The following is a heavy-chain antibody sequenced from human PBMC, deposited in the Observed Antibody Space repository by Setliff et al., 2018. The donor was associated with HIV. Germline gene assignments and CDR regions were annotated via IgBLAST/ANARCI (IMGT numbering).Heavy chain of an antibody. D-gene: IGHD5-12*01. CDR2: FDPQDGET. CDR3: AIDGAGGWLRPMPDY. J-gene: IGHJ4*02. V-gene: IGHV1-24*01. Sequence: ASVMVSCKTSGYAFIKYYIHWVRQAPGKGLEWMAYFDPQDGETVYAQKFQGRVTMTEDTSTDTAYMELSGLRSEDTAVYYCAIDGAGGWLRPMPDYWGQGTLVTVSS. CDR1: GYAFIKYY.